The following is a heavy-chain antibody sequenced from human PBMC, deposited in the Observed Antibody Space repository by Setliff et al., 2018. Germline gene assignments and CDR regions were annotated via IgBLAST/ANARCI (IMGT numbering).Heavy chain of an antibody. D-gene: IGHD3-3*01. Sequence: SETLSLTCAVYGGSFSGYYWSWIRQPPGKGLEWIGEVNHSGSTNYNPSLKSRVTISVDTSKNQFSLKLTSVTAADTAVYYCARRPLYHYDFWSNWFDTWGQGTLVTVSS. CDR1: GGSFSGYY. CDR2: VNHSGST. CDR3: ARRPLYHYDFWSNWFDT. V-gene: IGHV4-34*01. J-gene: IGHJ5*02.